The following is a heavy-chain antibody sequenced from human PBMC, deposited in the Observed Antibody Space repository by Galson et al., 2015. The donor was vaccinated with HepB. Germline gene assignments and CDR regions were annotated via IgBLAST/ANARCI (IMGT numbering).Heavy chain of an antibody. D-gene: IGHD3-3*01. V-gene: IGHV3-23*01. J-gene: IGHJ1*01. CDR3: AKDLGLGSGY. CDR1: GFTFSIYT. Sequence: SLRLSCAASGFTFSIYTMSWVRPPPAKGLAWVSSVSGSGGSTYYADSVKGRFTISRDNSENTLFLQMNSLRAEDTAVYYCAKDLGLGSGYWGQGTLVTVSS. CDR2: VSGSGGST.